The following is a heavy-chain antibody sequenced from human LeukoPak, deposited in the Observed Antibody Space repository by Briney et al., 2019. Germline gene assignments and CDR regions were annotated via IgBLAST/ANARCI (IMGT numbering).Heavy chain of an antibody. CDR2: ISSSSSYI. Sequence: GGSLRLSCAASGFTFSSYSMNWVRQAPGKGLEWVSSISSSSSYIYYADSVKGRFTIPRDNAKNSLYLQMNSLRAEDTAVYYCARAVIAVAGRCFDYWGQGTLVTVSS. J-gene: IGHJ4*02. D-gene: IGHD6-19*01. CDR3: ARAVIAVAGRCFDY. CDR1: GFTFSSYS. V-gene: IGHV3-21*01.